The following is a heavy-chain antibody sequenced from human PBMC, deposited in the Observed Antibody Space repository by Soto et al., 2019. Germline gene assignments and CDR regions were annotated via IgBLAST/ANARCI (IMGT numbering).Heavy chain of an antibody. CDR3: ARDWSIAVAGTADY. J-gene: IGHJ4*02. Sequence: GASVKVSCKASGYTFTSYGISWVRQAPGQGLEWMGWISAYNGNTNYAQKLQGRVTMTTDTSTSTAYMELRSLRSDVTAVYYCARDWSIAVAGTADYWGQGTLVTVSS. CDR1: GYTFTSYG. V-gene: IGHV1-18*01. D-gene: IGHD6-19*01. CDR2: ISAYNGNT.